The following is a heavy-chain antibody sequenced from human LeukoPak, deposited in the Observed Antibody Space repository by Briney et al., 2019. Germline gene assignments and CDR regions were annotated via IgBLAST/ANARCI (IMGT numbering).Heavy chain of an antibody. CDR2: INPSGGST. V-gene: IGHV1-46*01. CDR3: ARERQYYDSSGYPDY. Sequence: ASVKVSCKASGYTFTSYYMHWVRQAPGQGLEWMGLINPSGGSTSHAQKFQGRVTMTRDTSTSTVYMELSSLRSEDTAVYYCARERQYYDSSGYPDYWGQGTLVTVSS. J-gene: IGHJ4*02. D-gene: IGHD3-22*01. CDR1: GYTFTSYY.